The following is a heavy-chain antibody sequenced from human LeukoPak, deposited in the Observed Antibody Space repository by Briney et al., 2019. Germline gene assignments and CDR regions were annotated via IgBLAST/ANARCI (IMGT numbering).Heavy chain of an antibody. J-gene: IGHJ4*02. CDR3: AKDSHRSYYDILTGYYPPDY. D-gene: IGHD3-9*01. CDR2: ISGSGGST. Sequence: PGGSLRLSCAASGFTFSSYAMSWVRQAPGKGLEWVSAISGSGGSTYYADSVKGRFTISRDNSKNTLYLQMNSLRAEDTAVYYCAKDSHRSYYDILTGYYPPDYWGQGTLVTVSS. V-gene: IGHV3-23*01. CDR1: GFTFSSYA.